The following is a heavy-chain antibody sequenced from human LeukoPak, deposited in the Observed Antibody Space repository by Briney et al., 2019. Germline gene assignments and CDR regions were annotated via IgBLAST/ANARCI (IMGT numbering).Heavy chain of an antibody. CDR3: ARIQLASRAFDI. D-gene: IGHD5-18*01. CDR2: IYSGGST. Sequence: GGSLRLSCAASGFTVSSNYMSWVRQAPGKGLEWVSVIYSGGSTYYADSVKGRFTISRDNSKNTLYLQMNSLRAEDTAVYYCARIQLASRAFDIWGQGTMVTVSS. J-gene: IGHJ3*02. CDR1: GFTVSSNY. V-gene: IGHV3-53*01.